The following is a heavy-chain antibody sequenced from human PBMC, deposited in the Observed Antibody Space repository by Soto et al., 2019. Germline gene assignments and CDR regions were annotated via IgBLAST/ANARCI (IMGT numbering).Heavy chain of an antibody. V-gene: IGHV4-34*01. Sequence: SETHSLTSTVYGGTCIGYYWSWIRQPTGKGLEWIGEINHSGSTNYNPSLKSRVTISVDTSKNQFSLKLSSVTAADTAVYYCARGDYYDSSGSPPFDPWGQGTLVTVSS. CDR2: INHSGST. J-gene: IGHJ5*02. CDR3: ARGDYYDSSGSPPFDP. CDR1: GGTCIGYY. D-gene: IGHD3-22*01.